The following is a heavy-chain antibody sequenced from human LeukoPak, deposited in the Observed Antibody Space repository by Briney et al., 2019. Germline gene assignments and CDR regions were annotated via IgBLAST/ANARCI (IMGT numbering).Heavy chain of an antibody. V-gene: IGHV1-69*05. CDR1: GGTFSSYA. CDR3: AVGEYSSSGVFDY. Sequence: SVKVSCKASGGTFSSYAISWVRQAPGQGLEWMGGIIPIFGTANYAQKFQGRVTITTDESTSTAYMELSSLRSEDTAVYYCAVGEYSSSGVFDYWGQGTLVTVSS. J-gene: IGHJ4*02. D-gene: IGHD6-6*01. CDR2: IIPIFGTA.